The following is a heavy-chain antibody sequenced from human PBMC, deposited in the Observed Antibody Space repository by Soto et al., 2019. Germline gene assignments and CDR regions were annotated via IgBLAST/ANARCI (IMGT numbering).Heavy chain of an antibody. D-gene: IGHD3-16*01. V-gene: IGHV4-31*03. CDR3: ARDLWVNVGAFDI. CDR2: IYYSGST. CDR1: GGSISSGGYY. J-gene: IGHJ3*02. Sequence: SETLSLTCTVSGGSISSGGYYWSWIRQHPGKGLEWIGYIYYSGSTYYNPSLKSRVTISVDTSKNQFSLKLSSVTAADTAVYYCARDLWVNVGAFDIWGQGTMVTVSS.